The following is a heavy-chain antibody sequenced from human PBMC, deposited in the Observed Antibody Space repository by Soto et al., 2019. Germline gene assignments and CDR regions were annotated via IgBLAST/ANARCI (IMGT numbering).Heavy chain of an antibody. J-gene: IGHJ4*02. V-gene: IGHV3-23*01. CDR3: AKDFTHPFDY. Sequence: SLRLSCAASGFTFSSYAMIWVRQGPGKGLEWVSAISGSGDSTYYADSVKGRFTISRDNSKNTLHLQMNSLRADDTAVYYCAKDFTHPFDYWGQGTVVTVSS. CDR2: ISGSGDST. CDR1: GFTFSSYA.